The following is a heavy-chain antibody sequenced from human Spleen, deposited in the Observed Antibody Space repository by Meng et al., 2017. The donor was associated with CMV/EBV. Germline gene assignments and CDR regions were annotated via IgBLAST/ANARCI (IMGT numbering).Heavy chain of an antibody. CDR2: INHSGST. Sequence: QQGGAGLLKPSETLSLTCAVYGGSFSGYYWSWIRQPPGKGLEWIGEINHSGSTNYNPSLKSRVTISVDTSKNQFSLKLSSVTAADTAVYYCARARLYDFWSGYLGKPFDYWGQGTLVTVSS. CDR3: ARARLYDFWSGYLGKPFDY. CDR1: GGSFSGYY. V-gene: IGHV4-34*01. J-gene: IGHJ4*02. D-gene: IGHD3-3*01.